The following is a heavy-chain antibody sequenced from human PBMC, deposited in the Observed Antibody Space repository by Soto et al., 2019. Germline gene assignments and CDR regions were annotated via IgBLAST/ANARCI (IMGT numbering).Heavy chain of an antibody. Sequence: QVQLQESGPGLVKPSQTLSLTCTVSGGSISSGDYYWSWIRQPPGKGLEWIGYIYYSGSTYYNPSLKSRVTISVDTSKNQFSLKLSSVTAADTAVYYCARGTARGGYYLPFDYWGQGTLVTVSS. J-gene: IGHJ4*02. D-gene: IGHD3-22*01. V-gene: IGHV4-30-4*01. CDR2: IYYSGST. CDR3: ARGTARGGYYLPFDY. CDR1: GGSISSGDYY.